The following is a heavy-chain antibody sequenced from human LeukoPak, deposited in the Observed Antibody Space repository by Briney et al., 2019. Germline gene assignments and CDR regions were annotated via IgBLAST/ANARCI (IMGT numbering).Heavy chain of an antibody. J-gene: IGHJ6*02. Sequence: SETLSLTCTVSGGSISSYYWSWIRQPPGKGLEWIGYIYYSGSTNYNPSLKSRVTISVDTSKNQFSLKLSSVTAADTAVYYCARVCGTTEGYYYYYGMDVWGQGTTVTVSS. D-gene: IGHD1-1*01. CDR1: GGSISSYY. V-gene: IGHV4-59*01. CDR3: ARVCGTTEGYYYYYGMDV. CDR2: IYYSGST.